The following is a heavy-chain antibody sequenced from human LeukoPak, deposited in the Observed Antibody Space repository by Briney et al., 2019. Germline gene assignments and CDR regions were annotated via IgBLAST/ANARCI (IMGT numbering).Heavy chain of an antibody. CDR1: GGSISSDGYY. V-gene: IGHV4-31*03. CDR3: ARSQLLYGADNWFDP. Sequence: PSQTLSLTCTVSGGSISSDGYYWSWIRQHPGKGLEGIGYIYYSGSTYYNPSLKSRVTISVDTSKNQFSLKLSSVTAADTAVYYCARSQLLYGADNWFDPWGQGTLVTVSS. CDR2: IYYSGST. D-gene: IGHD2-2*02. J-gene: IGHJ5*02.